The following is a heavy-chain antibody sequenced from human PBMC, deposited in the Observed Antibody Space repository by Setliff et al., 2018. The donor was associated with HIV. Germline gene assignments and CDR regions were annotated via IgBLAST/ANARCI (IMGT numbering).Heavy chain of an antibody. J-gene: IGHJ3*02. Sequence: PGESLKIYCKDSGGKYSNYWLGWVRQMPGEGLEWIGVIYPSDSDTRYSPSFKGQVTISADKPINTAYLQWSGLRASDTAMYYCAKGGGLSFRYHDWFVKIWGQGTLVTVSS. D-gene: IGHD3-9*01. V-gene: IGHV5-51*01. CDR2: IYPSDSDT. CDR3: AKGGGLSFRYHDWFVKI. CDR1: GGKYSNYW.